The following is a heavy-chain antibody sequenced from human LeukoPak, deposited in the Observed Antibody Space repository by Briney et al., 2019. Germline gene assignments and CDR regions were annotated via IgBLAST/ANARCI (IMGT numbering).Heavy chain of an antibody. D-gene: IGHD6-19*01. CDR3: ARGGHSGWYKGYNWFDP. J-gene: IGHJ5*02. Sequence: SETLSLICTVSGGSISSYYWSWIWQPAGKGLEWIGRIYTSGSTNYNPSLKSRVTMSVDTSKNQFSLKLSSVTAADTAVYYCARGGHSGWYKGYNWFDPWGQGTLVTVSS. CDR1: GGSISSYY. CDR2: IYTSGST. V-gene: IGHV4-4*07.